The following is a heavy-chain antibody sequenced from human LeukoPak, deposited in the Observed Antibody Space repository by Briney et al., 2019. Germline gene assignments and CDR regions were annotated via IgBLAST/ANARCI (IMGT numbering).Heavy chain of an antibody. CDR3: ARESGWYHNWFDP. CDR1: GGSISSYY. J-gene: IGHJ5*02. Sequence: SETLSLTCTVSGGSISSYYWSWIRQPPGKGLEWIGYIYYSGSTNYNPSLKSRVTISVDTSKNQFSLKLSSVTAADTAVYYCARESGWYHNWFDPWGQGTLVTVSS. D-gene: IGHD6-19*01. V-gene: IGHV4-59*12. CDR2: IYYSGST.